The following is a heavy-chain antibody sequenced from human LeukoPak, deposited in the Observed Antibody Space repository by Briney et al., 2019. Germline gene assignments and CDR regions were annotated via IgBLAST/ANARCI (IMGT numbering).Heavy chain of an antibody. CDR3: ARDGTVGMYFDY. V-gene: IGHV1-69*05. CDR2: IIPIFGTA. J-gene: IGHJ4*02. Sequence: SVKVSCKASGGTFSSYAISWMRQAPGQGLEWMGGIIPIFGTANYAQKFQGRVTITTDESTSTAYKELSSLRSEDTAVYYCARDGTVGMYFDYWGQGTLVTVSS. CDR1: GGTFSSYA. D-gene: IGHD4-23*01.